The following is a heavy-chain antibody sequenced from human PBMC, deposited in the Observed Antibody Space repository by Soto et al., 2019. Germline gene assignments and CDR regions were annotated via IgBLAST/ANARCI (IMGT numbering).Heavy chain of an antibody. Sequence: QVQLQESGPGLVKPSGTLSLTCAVSGGSISSSNWWSWVRQPPGKGLEWIGEIYHSGSTNYNPSLKSRVAISVAKSKNQFSLKLSSVTAADTAVYYCARIPSSSWGGLRWSDPWGQGTLVTVSS. CDR1: GGSISSSNW. V-gene: IGHV4-4*02. CDR3: ARIPSSSWGGLRWSDP. CDR2: IYHSGST. D-gene: IGHD6-13*01. J-gene: IGHJ5*02.